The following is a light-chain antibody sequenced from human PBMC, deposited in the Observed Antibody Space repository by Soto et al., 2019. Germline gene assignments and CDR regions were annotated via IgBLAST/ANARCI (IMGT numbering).Light chain of an antibody. Sequence: QSVLTQSPSASGTPGQRVTISCSGSSSNIGTYTVNWYQHLPGTAPKLLIYGNNQRPSGVPDRFSGSKSDTSASLAISGLQSEDEADYYCAAWDVSLKGPLFGGGTKLTVL. V-gene: IGLV1-44*01. CDR3: AAWDVSLKGPL. CDR1: SSNIGTYT. CDR2: GNN. J-gene: IGLJ3*02.